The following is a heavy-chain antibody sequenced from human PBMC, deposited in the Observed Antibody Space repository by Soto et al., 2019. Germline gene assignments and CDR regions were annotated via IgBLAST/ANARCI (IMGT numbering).Heavy chain of an antibody. CDR1: GGTFSSYA. CDR2: IIPIFGTA. Sequence: QVQLVQSGAEVKKPGSSVKVSCKASGGTFSSYAISWVRQAPGQGLEWMGGIIPIFGTANYAQKFQGRVTITADESTSTAYMELSSLRSEDTAVYYCARDSTFGENQHGFDYWGKGTLVTVSS. CDR3: ARDSTFGENQHGFDY. J-gene: IGHJ4*02. D-gene: IGHD3-10*01. V-gene: IGHV1-69*01.